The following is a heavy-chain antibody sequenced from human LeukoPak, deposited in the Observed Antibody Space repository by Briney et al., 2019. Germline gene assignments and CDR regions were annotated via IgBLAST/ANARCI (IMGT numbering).Heavy chain of an antibody. J-gene: IGHJ4*02. D-gene: IGHD3-9*01. CDR1: GYTFTSDG. Sequence: ASVKVSCKASGYTFTSDGISLVRQAPGPGLGWMGWISAYNGNTNYAQKLQGRVTMTTDTSTSTAYMELRSLRSDDTAVYYCARDNGPGYDILTGYYRGFDYWGQGTLVTVSS. CDR3: ARDNGPGYDILTGYYRGFDY. CDR2: ISAYNGNT. V-gene: IGHV1-18*01.